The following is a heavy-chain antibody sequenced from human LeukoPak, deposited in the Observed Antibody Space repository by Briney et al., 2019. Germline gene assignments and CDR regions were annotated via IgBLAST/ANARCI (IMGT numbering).Heavy chain of an antibody. CDR2: IGGSNGIT. Sequence: GGSLRLSCAASRSTFNSYAMSWVRQAPGKGLEWVSVIGGSNGITFYVGSVKGRFTISRDNSKDTLYLQMNSLRAEDTAVYYCARNENSGWGYFDYWGQGTLVTVSS. V-gene: IGHV3-23*01. CDR1: RSTFNSYA. CDR3: ARNENSGWGYFDY. D-gene: IGHD5-12*01. J-gene: IGHJ4*02.